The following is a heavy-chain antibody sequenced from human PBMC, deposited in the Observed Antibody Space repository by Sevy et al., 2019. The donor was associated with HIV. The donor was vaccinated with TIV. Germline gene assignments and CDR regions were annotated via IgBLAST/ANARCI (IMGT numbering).Heavy chain of an antibody. CDR3: ARQTYPVEYSSSWFPFDY. CDR2: IYYSGST. Sequence: SETLSLTCTVSGGSISSSSYYWGWIRQPPGKGLEWIGSIYYSGSTYYNPSLKSRVTISVDTSKNQFSPKLSSVTAADTAVYYCARQTYPVEYSSSWFPFDYWGQGTLVTVSS. J-gene: IGHJ4*02. D-gene: IGHD6-13*01. V-gene: IGHV4-39*01. CDR1: GGSISSSSYY.